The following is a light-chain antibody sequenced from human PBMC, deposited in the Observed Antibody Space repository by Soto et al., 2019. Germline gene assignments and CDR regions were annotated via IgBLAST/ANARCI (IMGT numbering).Light chain of an antibody. V-gene: IGLV2-18*02. Sequence: QSALTQPPSGSGSPGQSVTISCTGTSSDVGRYNRVSWYQQPPGTAPKLMIYDVSNRPSGVSNRFSGSKSGNTASLTISGLQAEDEADYYCSSYTSSSTVVFGGGTKLTVL. CDR1: SSDVGRYNR. CDR2: DVS. J-gene: IGLJ2*01. CDR3: SSYTSSSTVV.